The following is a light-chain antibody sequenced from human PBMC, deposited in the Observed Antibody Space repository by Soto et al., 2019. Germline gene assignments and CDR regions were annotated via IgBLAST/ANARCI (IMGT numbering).Light chain of an antibody. CDR2: WAS. CDR1: QSLLHNSNNKNY. CDR3: QQHYSTLYT. V-gene: IGKV4-1*01. Sequence: IVMTQSPDSLAVPLGERATINCKSSQSLLHNSNNKNYLSWYQQTPGQPPKLLIYWASDRQSGVPDRFSGGGSGTDFTLTLSSLKAEDVADYFCQQHYSTLYTFGQATKLEIK. J-gene: IGKJ2*01.